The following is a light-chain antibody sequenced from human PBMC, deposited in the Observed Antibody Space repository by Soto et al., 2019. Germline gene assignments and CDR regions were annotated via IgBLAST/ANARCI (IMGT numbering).Light chain of an antibody. V-gene: IGKV3-11*01. J-gene: IGKJ5*01. CDR3: QQRRT. CDR2: DAS. Sequence: EIVLTQSPATLSLSPGERATLSCRASQTVSSYLAWYKQKPGQAPRLLVYDASDRATGIPARFSGSGSGTDFTLTISSPEPEDFAVYYCQQRRTFGQGTRLEIK. CDR1: QTVSSY.